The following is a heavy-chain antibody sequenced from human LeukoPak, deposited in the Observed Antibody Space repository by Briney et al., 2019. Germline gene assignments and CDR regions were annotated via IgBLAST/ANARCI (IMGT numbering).Heavy chain of an antibody. Sequence: GGSLRLSCAASGFIFSNNIMNWVRQAPGKGLEWVSVINADGGDIYYADSVNGRFTISRDNSKNTLHLQMDSLRAEDTAVYYCAKDPPHSDRSIYSDNSWGQGTLVTVSS. CDR1: GFIFSNNI. V-gene: IGHV3-23*01. J-gene: IGHJ4*02. CDR3: AKDPPHSDRSIYSDNS. D-gene: IGHD3-22*01. CDR2: INADGGDI.